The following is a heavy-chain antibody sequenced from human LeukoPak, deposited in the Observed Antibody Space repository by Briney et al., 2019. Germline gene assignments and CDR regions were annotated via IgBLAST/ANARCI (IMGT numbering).Heavy chain of an antibody. CDR1: EYSFTDYW. D-gene: IGHD7-27*01. CDR2: IYPGDSET. Sequence: GESLQISCQASEYSFTDYWIGWLRQKPGQGLEWMGIIYPGDSETRYSPTFQGQVTISVYKSINAAYLQWSSLKASDTAMYYCVRRGPDWGSVQRAHACDIWGRRTMVTVSS. J-gene: IGHJ3*02. V-gene: IGHV5-51*01. CDR3: VRRGPDWGSVQRAHACDI.